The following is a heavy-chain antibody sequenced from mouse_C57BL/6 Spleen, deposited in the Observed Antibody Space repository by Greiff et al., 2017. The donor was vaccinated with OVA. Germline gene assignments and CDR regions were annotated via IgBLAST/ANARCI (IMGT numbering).Heavy chain of an antibody. CDR1: GFTFSSYG. V-gene: IGHV5-6*01. CDR2: ISSGGSYT. J-gene: IGHJ3*01. CDR3: ARHDDYYGSSQFAY. Sequence: EVHLVESGGDLVKPGGSLKLSCAASGFTFSSYGMSWVRQTPDKRLEWVATISSGGSYTYYPDSVKGRFTISRDNAKNTLYLQMSSLKSEDTAMYYCARHDDYYGSSQFAYWGQGTLVTVSA. D-gene: IGHD1-1*01.